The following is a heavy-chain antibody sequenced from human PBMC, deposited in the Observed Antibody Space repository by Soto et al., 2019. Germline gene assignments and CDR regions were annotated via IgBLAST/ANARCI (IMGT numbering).Heavy chain of an antibody. CDR3: ARDKITGLFDY. V-gene: IGHV4-34*01. D-gene: IGHD2-8*02. CDR2: INLSGST. CDR1: GGPFSGYY. J-gene: IGHJ4*02. Sequence: QVQLQQWGAGLLKPSETLSLTCAVYGGPFSGYYWTWIRQPPGTGLEWIGEINLSGSTNYNPSLKSRVTISVDTSKNQFSLKLTSVTAADTAVYYCARDKITGLFDYWGQGTLVTVSS.